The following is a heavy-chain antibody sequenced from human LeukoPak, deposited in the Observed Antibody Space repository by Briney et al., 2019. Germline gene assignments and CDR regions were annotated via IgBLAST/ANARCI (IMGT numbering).Heavy chain of an antibody. Sequence: PGGSLRLSCAASGFTSTKYAMNWVRQAPGKGLEWVSVLIGSSGSTDYADSVMGRFTMSRDISKSTLFLQMNSLRAEDTAIYYCAKGAYDYIEIAYFDSWGQGTLVTVSS. D-gene: IGHD5-12*01. CDR2: LIGSSGST. CDR1: GFTSTKYA. CDR3: AKGAYDYIEIAYFDS. J-gene: IGHJ4*02. V-gene: IGHV3-23*01.